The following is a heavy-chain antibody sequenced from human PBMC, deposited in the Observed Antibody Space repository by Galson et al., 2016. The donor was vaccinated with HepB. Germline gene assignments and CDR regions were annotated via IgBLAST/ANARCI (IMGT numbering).Heavy chain of an antibody. CDR1: GFTFSGSC. D-gene: IGHD2-21*01. CDR2: INQAGTPI. J-gene: IGHJ4*02. V-gene: IGHV3-7*01. CDR3: AKAKLGVGSAYEY. Sequence: SLRLSCAASGFTFSGSCMRWARQAPGNGLEWVAHINQAGTPIYYVDSVKGRFTISRDNSRNTLYLQMNSLRVEDTAVYYRAKAKLGVGSAYEYWGQGTLVTVSS.